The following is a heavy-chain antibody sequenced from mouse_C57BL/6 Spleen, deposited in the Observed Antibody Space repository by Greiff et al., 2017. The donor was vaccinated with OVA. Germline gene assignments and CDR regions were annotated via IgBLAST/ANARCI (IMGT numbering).Heavy chain of an antibody. V-gene: IGHV1-19*01. D-gene: IGHD3-2*02. CDR3: ARLNSSSYWVFDY. Sequence: VQLKESGPVLVKPGASVKMSCKASGYTFTDYYMNWVKQSHGKSLEWIGVINPYNGGLSYNQKFKGKATLTVAKSSSTAYMELNSLTSEDSAVYYCARLNSSSYWVFDYWGQGTTLTVSS. CDR2: INPYNGGL. CDR1: GYTFTDYY. J-gene: IGHJ2*01.